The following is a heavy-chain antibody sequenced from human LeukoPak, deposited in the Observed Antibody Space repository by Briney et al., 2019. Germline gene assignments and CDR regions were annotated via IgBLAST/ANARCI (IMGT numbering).Heavy chain of an antibody. CDR1: GGSFSGYY. CDR3: ARGVMGPAAIQYFQH. V-gene: IGHV4-34*01. J-gene: IGHJ1*01. D-gene: IGHD2-2*01. CDR2: INHSGST. Sequence: SETLSLTCAVYGGSFSGYYWSWIRQPPGKGLEWIGEINHSGSTNYNPSLKSRVTISVDTSKNQFSLKLSSVAAADTAAYYCARGVMGPAAIQYFQHWGQGTLVTVSS.